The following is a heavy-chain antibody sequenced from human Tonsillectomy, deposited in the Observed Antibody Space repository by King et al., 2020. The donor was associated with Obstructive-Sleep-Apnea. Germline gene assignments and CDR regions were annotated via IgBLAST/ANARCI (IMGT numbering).Heavy chain of an antibody. D-gene: IGHD1-26*01. V-gene: IGHV3-9*01. J-gene: IGHJ4*02. CDR2: ISWNSGSI. Sequence: VQLVESGGGLVQPGRSLRLSCAASGFTFDEYAMHWVRQAPGEGLVWVSGISWNSGSIGYADSVKGRFTISRDNAKNSLYLQMNSLRAEDTALYYCAKDAHFGGSYSGYFDNCGQGTLVTVSS. CDR3: AKDAHFGGSYSGYFDN. CDR1: GFTFDEYA.